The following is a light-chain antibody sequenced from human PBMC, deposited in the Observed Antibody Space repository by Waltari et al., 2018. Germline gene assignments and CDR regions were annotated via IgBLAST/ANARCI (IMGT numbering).Light chain of an antibody. CDR2: VNSDGSH. CDR3: ETGGHGTWV. J-gene: IGLJ3*02. Sequence: HRVLTQSPSASASLGASAKLTFTLSSGHSSNIIAWLQQQPGKGPRSLMQVNSDGSHRKGDEIPDRFSGSSSGAERYLTISSLQSEDEADYYCETGGHGTWVFGGGTKLTVL. V-gene: IGLV4-69*01. CDR1: SGHSSNI.